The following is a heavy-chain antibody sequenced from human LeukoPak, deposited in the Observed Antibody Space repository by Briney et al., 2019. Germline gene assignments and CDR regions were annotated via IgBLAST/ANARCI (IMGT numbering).Heavy chain of an antibody. D-gene: IGHD4-23*01. CDR1: GFTFSTYC. J-gene: IGHJ4*02. CDR3: ARDSVATLNY. V-gene: IGHV3-74*01. CDR2: INSDGSST. Sequence: GPLRLSCSASGFTFSTYCMHWVGQAPGKGLVWASRINSDGSSTTYADSVKGRFTISRDNAKNTLYLQMNSLRAEDMAVYYCARDSVATLNYWGQGTLVTVSS.